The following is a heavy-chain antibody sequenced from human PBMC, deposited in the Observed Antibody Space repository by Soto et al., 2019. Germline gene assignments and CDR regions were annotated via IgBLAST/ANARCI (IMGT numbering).Heavy chain of an antibody. CDR3: AKAGGDPATTDY. D-gene: IGHD3-10*01. J-gene: IGHJ4*02. V-gene: IGHV3-30*18. CDR2: ISYDGSNK. Sequence: QVQLVESGGGVVQPGRSLRLSCAASGFTFSSYGMHWVRQAPGKGLEWVAVISYDGSNKYYADSVKGRFTISRDNSKNTLYRQMNSLRAEDTAVYYCAKAGGDPATTDYWGQGTLVTVSS. CDR1: GFTFSSYG.